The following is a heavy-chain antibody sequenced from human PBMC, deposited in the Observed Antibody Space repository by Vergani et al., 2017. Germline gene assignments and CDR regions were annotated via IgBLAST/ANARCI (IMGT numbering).Heavy chain of an antibody. Sequence: QVQLQESGPGLVKPSQTLSLTCTVSGGSISSGGYYWSWIRQHPGKGLEWIGYIYYSGSTYYNPSLKSRVTISVDTSKNQFSLKLSSVTAADTAVYYCARDYPPTSIAAAGNWFDPWGQGTLVTVSS. D-gene: IGHD6-13*01. CDR1: GGSISSGGYY. J-gene: IGHJ5*02. CDR3: ARDYPPTSIAAAGNWFDP. CDR2: IYYSGST. V-gene: IGHV4-31*03.